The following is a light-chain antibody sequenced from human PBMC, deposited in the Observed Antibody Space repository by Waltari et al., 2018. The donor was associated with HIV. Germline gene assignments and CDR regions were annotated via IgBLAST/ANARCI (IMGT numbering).Light chain of an antibody. CDR1: SGSVSTTYY. J-gene: IGLJ3*02. CDR3: VLYMGSGLRV. Sequence: QTVVTQEPSFSVSPGGTVTLTCGLSSGSVSTTYYPSWYQQTPGQAPPTLIYSTNTRSSGVPDRFSGSILGNKAALTITGAQADDESDYYCVLYMGSGLRVFGGGTKLTVL. CDR2: STN. V-gene: IGLV8-61*01.